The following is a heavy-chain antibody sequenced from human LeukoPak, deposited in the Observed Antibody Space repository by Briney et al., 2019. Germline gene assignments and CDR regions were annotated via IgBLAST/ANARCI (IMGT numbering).Heavy chain of an antibody. D-gene: IGHD5-18*01. CDR1: GFTLGSHD. CDR2: VSSGFHA. Sequence: GGSLRLSCTASGFTLGSHDMHWVRQIPGQGLEWVAAVSSGFHAFFADSVQGRFTVSREDARNSLYLQMNSLRSGDTAIYYCVREARGYHYTYFDYWGQGTLVTCSS. CDR3: VREARGYHYTYFDY. V-gene: IGHV3-13*01. J-gene: IGHJ4*02.